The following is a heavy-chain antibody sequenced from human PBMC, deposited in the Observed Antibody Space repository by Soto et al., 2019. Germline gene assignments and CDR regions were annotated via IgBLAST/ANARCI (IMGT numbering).Heavy chain of an antibody. CDR2: ISSDENNK. V-gene: IGHV3-30-3*01. Sequence: QVQLVESGGGVVQPGRSLRLSCAASGFTFSSNAMHWVRQAPGKGLEWVAVISSDENNKYYADSVKGRFTISRDNSKNTLYPQMNSLAAEDTAVYSCARRDSSGWINYWGQGTLVTVSS. D-gene: IGHD6-19*01. CDR3: ARRDSSGWINY. CDR1: GFTFSSNA. J-gene: IGHJ4*02.